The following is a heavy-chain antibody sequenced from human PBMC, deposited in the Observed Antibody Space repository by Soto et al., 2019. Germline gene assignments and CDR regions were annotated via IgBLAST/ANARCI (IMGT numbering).Heavy chain of an antibody. Sequence: QVQLVESGGGVVQPGRSPRLSCAASGFTFSSYAMHWVRQAPGKGLEWVAVISYDGSNKYYADSVKGRFTISRDNSKNTLYLQMNSLRAEDTAVYYCARDTSARYSSADYWGQGSLVTVSS. CDR3: ARDTSARYSSADY. D-gene: IGHD6-25*01. CDR2: ISYDGSNK. J-gene: IGHJ4*02. V-gene: IGHV3-30-3*01. CDR1: GFTFSSYA.